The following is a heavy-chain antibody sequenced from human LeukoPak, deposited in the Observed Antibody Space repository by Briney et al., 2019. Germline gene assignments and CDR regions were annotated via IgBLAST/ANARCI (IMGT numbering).Heavy chain of an antibody. Sequence: SETLSLTCTVSGGSISSYYWSWIRQPPGKGLEWIGYIYYSGSTNYNPSLKSRVTISVDTSKNQFSLKLSSVTAADTAVYYCARHNPSSYSYDYLNRFDYWGQGTLVTVSS. D-gene: IGHD5-18*01. V-gene: IGHV4-59*08. J-gene: IGHJ4*02. CDR2: IYYSGST. CDR3: ARHNPSSYSYDYLNRFDY. CDR1: GGSISSYY.